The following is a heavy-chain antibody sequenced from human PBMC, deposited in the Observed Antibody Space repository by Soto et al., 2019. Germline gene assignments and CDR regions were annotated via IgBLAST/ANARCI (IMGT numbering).Heavy chain of an antibody. CDR2: ISYDGSNK. Sequence: GGSLRLSCAASGFTFSSYGMHWVRQAPGKGLEWVAVISYDGSNKYYADSVKGRFTISRDNSKNTLYLQMNSLRAEDTAVYYCAKDTRPPMDFWSGYYTGGFDYWGQGTLVTVSS. CDR3: AKDTRPPMDFWSGYYTGGFDY. J-gene: IGHJ4*02. D-gene: IGHD3-3*01. CDR1: GFTFSSYG. V-gene: IGHV3-30*18.